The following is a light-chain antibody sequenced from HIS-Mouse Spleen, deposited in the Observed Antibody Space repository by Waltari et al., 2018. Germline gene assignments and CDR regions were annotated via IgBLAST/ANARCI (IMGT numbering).Light chain of an antibody. J-gene: IGKJ2*01. V-gene: IGKV4-1*01. Sequence: DIVMTQSPDSLAVSLGERATINCKSSPSVLYSSNNKNYLAWYQQKPGQPPKLLIYWASTRESGVPDRFSGSGSGTDFTLTISSLQAEDVAVYYCQQYYSTPYTFGQVTKLEIK. CDR1: PSVLYSSNNKNY. CDR3: QQYYSTPYT. CDR2: WAS.